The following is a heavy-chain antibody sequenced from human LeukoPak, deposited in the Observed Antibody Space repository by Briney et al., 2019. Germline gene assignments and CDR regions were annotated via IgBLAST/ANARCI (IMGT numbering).Heavy chain of an antibody. J-gene: IGHJ6*04. V-gene: IGHV3-48*04. Sequence: PGGPLRLSCAASGFNFNNYNMNWVRQAPGKGLEWVSYITLSSSTTYYADSVKGRFTISRDNAKNSLYLQMNSLRAEDTAVYYCAELGITMIGGVWGKGTTVTISS. D-gene: IGHD3-10*02. CDR2: ITLSSSTT. CDR3: AELGITMIGGV. CDR1: GFNFNNYN.